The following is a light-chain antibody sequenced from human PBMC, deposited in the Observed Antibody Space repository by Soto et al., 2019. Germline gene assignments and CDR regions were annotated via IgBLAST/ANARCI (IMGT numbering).Light chain of an antibody. CDR3: SSYAGYNNYV. J-gene: IGLJ1*01. CDR1: SSDVGGYDY. V-gene: IGLV2-8*01. Sequence: QSVLTQPPSASGSPGQSVTISCTGSSSDVGGYDYVSWYQLHPGKAPKLMIYEVSKRPSGVPDRFSGSKSGNTASLTVSGLQAEDEADYYCSSYAGYNNYVFGTGTKLTVL. CDR2: EVS.